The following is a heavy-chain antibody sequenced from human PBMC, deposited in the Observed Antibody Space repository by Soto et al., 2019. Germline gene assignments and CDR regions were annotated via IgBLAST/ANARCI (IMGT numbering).Heavy chain of an antibody. J-gene: IGHJ4*02. CDR1: GFTFSNYW. D-gene: IGHD6-19*01. V-gene: IGHV3-74*01. CDR2: INSDGTTI. Sequence: EVQLVESGGGLVQPGGSLRLSCAASGFTFSNYWVHWVRQAPGKGLMWVSRINSDGTTINYADSVEGRFTISRDNAKNTLFLQMNSLRVEDTAVYYCARAGWYRFHYWGQGTLVTVSS. CDR3: ARAGWYRFHY.